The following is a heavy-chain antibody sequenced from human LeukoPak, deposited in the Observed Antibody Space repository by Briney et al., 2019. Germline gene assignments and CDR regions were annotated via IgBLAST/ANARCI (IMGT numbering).Heavy chain of an antibody. Sequence: PSETLSLTCTVSGGSISSYYWSWIRQPPGKGLEWIGYIYYSGSTNYNPSLKSRVTISVDTSKNQFSLKLSSVTAADTAVYYCARGPYGDSHTRDYWGQGTLVTVSS. CDR3: ARGPYGDSHTRDY. J-gene: IGHJ4*02. CDR1: GGSISSYY. D-gene: IGHD4-17*01. CDR2: IYYSGST. V-gene: IGHV4-59*01.